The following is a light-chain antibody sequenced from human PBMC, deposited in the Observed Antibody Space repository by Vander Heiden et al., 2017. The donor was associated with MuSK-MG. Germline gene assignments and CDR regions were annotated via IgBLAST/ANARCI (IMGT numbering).Light chain of an antibody. V-gene: IGLV1-44*01. Sequence: QSVLTQPPSASGTPGQRVTISCSGSSSNIGSNTVNWFQQLPGTAPKLLIYRNNKPPSGVPDPFSGIQSEDEADYYGAAWDDSLIGPGFVFGGGTKLTVL. CDR1: SSNIGSNT. J-gene: IGLJ2*01. CDR2: RNN. CDR3: AAWDDSLIGPGFV.